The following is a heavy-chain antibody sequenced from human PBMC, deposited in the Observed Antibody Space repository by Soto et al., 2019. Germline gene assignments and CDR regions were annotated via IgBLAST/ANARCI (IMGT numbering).Heavy chain of an antibody. CDR3: ARVPVDTLHFDY. J-gene: IGHJ4*02. CDR2: IYYSGST. D-gene: IGHD5-18*01. Sequence: SETLSLTCTVSGGSISSGGYYWSWIRQHPGKGLEWIGYIYYSGSTYYNPSLKSRVTISVDTSKNQFSLKLSSVTAADTAVYYCARVPVDTLHFDYWGQGTLVTVSS. CDR1: GGSISSGGYY. V-gene: IGHV4-31*03.